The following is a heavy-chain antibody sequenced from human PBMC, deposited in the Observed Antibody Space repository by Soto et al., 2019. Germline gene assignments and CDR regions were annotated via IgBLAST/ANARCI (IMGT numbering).Heavy chain of an antibody. V-gene: IGHV3-23*01. CDR3: AMKGGQDNWNGPTEVGLYYYYYYMDV. D-gene: IGHD1-1*01. Sequence: PGGSLRLSCAASGFTFSSYAMSWVRQAPGKGLEWVSAISGSGGSTYYADSVKGRFTISRDNSKNTLYLQMNSLRAEDTAVYYCAMKGGQDNWNGPTEVGLYYYYYYMDVWGKGTTVTVSS. CDR1: GFTFSSYA. J-gene: IGHJ6*03. CDR2: ISGSGGST.